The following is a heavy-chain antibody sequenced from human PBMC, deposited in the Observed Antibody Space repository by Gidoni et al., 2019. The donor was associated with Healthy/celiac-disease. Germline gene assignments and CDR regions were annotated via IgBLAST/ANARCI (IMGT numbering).Heavy chain of an antibody. CDR3: ARVRRRLELRDWYFDL. CDR2: INHSGST. J-gene: IGHJ2*01. D-gene: IGHD1-7*01. Sequence: QVQLQQWGAGLLKPAETLSRTGAADGGSFSGYYWSWIRQPPGKGLEWIGEINHSGSTNYNPSLKSRVTISVDTSKNQFSLKLSSVTASDTAVYYCARVRRRLELRDWYFDLWGRGTLVTVSS. V-gene: IGHV4-34*01. CDR1: GGSFSGYY.